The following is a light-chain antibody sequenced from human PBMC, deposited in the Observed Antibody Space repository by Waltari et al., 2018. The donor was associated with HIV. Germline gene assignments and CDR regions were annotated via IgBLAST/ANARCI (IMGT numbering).Light chain of an antibody. CDR2: EVT. J-gene: IGLJ2*01. V-gene: IGLV2-8*01. CDR3: CSYAGSDVV. Sequence: QSALPPPPSASGSPGQSVPISCTGTTSDVGVYNYISWYQQHPGKAPKLMIFEVTKRPSGVPDRFSGSKSGNTASLTVSGLQAEDEAVYYCCSYAGSDVVFGGGTKLTVL. CDR1: TSDVGVYNY.